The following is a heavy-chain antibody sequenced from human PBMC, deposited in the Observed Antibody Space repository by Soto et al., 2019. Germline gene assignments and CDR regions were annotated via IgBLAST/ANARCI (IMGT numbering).Heavy chain of an antibody. Sequence: GESLRISCAASGFTFSSYGMHWVRQAPGKGLEWVAVISYDGSNKYYADSVKGRFTISRDNSKNTLYLQMNSLRAEDTAVYYCASDYYDSSGSEPDIGYGMDVWGQGTTVTVSS. CDR2: ISYDGSNK. CDR3: ASDYYDSSGSEPDIGYGMDV. CDR1: GFTFSSYG. J-gene: IGHJ6*02. D-gene: IGHD3-22*01. V-gene: IGHV3-30*03.